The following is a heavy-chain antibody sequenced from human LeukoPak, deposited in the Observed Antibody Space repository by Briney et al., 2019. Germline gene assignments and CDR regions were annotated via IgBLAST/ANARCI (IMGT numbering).Heavy chain of an antibody. D-gene: IGHD2-15*01. CDR2: IKQDRSEK. V-gene: IGHV3-7*03. J-gene: IGHJ4*02. CDR1: GFTFSSYW. Sequence: PGGSLRLSCAASGFTFSSYWMSWVRQAPGKGLEWVANIKQDRSEKYYVDSVKGRLTISRDNAKNSLYLQMNSLRAEDTAVYYCARAPVGCSGGSCYSAYFDYWGQGTLVTVSS. CDR3: ARAPVGCSGGSCYSAYFDY.